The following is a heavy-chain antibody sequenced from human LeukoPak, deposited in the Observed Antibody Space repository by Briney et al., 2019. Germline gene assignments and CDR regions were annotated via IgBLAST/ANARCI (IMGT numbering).Heavy chain of an antibody. J-gene: IGHJ4*02. CDR3: ARDGITMVRGGNYFDY. Sequence: GGSLRLSCAASGFTFSSFGMHWVRQAPGKGLEWVAVIANDGKTTYYADSVKGRFTISRDNSKNTLYLQMNSLRAEDTAVYYCARDGITMVRGGNYFDYWGQGTLVTVSS. CDR1: GFTFSSFG. D-gene: IGHD3-10*01. CDR2: IANDGKTT. V-gene: IGHV3-30*03.